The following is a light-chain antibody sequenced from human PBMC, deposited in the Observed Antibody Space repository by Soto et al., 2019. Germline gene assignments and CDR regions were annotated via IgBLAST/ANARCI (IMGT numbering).Light chain of an antibody. CDR1: SSDVGGYDY. CDR2: DVS. V-gene: IGLV2-11*01. J-gene: IGLJ3*02. CDR3: CSYAGTYTWV. Sequence: QSALTQPRSVSGSPGQSVTISCTGTSSDVGGYDYVSWYQQHPGRAPKVMIYDVSKRPSGVPNRFSGFKSGNTASLTISGLQTEDEADYYCCSYAGTYTWVFGGGTQLTVL.